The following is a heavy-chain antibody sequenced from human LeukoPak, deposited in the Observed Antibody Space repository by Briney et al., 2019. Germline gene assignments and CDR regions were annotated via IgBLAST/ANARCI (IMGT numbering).Heavy chain of an antibody. D-gene: IGHD4-17*01. J-gene: IGHJ6*03. Sequence: SETLSLTCTVSGGSISSSSYYWGWIRQPPGKGLEWIGSIYYSGSTYYNPSLKSRVTISVDTSKNQFSLKLSSVTAADTAVYYCARLGDYRPNYYYYYMDVWGKGTTVTISS. V-gene: IGHV4-39*01. CDR1: GGSISSSSYY. CDR3: ARLGDYRPNYYYYYMDV. CDR2: IYYSGST.